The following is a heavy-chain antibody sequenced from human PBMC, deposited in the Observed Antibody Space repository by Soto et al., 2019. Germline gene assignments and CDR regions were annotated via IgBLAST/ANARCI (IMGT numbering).Heavy chain of an antibody. D-gene: IGHD6-13*01. CDR3: ARSLRRTGIAAAGGFPDY. CDR1: GYTFTSYD. CDR2: MNPNSGNT. V-gene: IGHV1-8*01. Sequence: GASVKVSGKASGYTFTSYDINWVRQATGQGLEWMGWMNPNSGNTGYAQKFQGRVTMTRNTSISTAYMELSSLRSEDTAVYYCARSLRRTGIAAAGGFPDYWGQGTLVTVSS. J-gene: IGHJ4*02.